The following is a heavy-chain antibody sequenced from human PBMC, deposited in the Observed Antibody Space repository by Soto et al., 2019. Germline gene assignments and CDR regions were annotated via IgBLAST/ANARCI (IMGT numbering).Heavy chain of an antibody. CDR1: GYTFTSYG. CDR3: ARLNSAYAVDY. Sequence: ASVKVSCKASGYTFTSYGFSWVRQAPGQRPEWMGWISTWKDDKRDAQKFRGRVTMTTDTSTSTAYMELRSLRSDDTAVYYCARLNSAYAVDYWGQGTLVTVSS. D-gene: IGHD5-12*01. J-gene: IGHJ4*02. V-gene: IGHV1-18*04. CDR2: ISTWKDDK.